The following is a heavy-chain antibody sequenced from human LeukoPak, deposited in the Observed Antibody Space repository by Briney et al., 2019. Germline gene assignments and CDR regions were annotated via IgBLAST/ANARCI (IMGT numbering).Heavy chain of an antibody. CDR1: GYTFTSYY. CDR3: VRSHRGNQYQGGLEVDY. CDR2: INPSGGST. J-gene: IGHJ4*02. V-gene: IGHV1-46*01. D-gene: IGHD2-2*01. Sequence: ASVKVSCKASGYTFTSYYMHWVRQAPGQGLEWMGIINPSGGSTSYAQKFQGRVTMTRDTSTSTVYMELSSLRSEDTAVYYCVRSHRGNQYQGGLEVDYWGQGTLVTVSS.